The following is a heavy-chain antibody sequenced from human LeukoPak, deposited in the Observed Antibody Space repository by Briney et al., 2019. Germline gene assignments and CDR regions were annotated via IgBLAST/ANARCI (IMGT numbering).Heavy chain of an antibody. J-gene: IGHJ4*02. CDR2: INPSSGDT. Sequence: ASVKVSCKASGYTLTGYYMHWVRLAPGQGLEWMGWINPSSGDTNYAQKFQGRVTMTRDTSTSTVYMELSSLRSEDTAVYYCARGAYDSSGYYQLGYFDYWGQGTLVTVSS. CDR1: GYTLTGYY. V-gene: IGHV1-2*02. CDR3: ARGAYDSSGYYQLGYFDY. D-gene: IGHD3-22*01.